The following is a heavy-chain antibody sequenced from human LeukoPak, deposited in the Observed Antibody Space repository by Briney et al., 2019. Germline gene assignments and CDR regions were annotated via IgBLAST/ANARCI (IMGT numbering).Heavy chain of an antibody. D-gene: IGHD6-13*01. Sequence: PSETLSLTCIVSGDSIRSSTHYWAWIRQPPGKGLEWIASVYYTGSTYYSPPLQSRVTMSVDTSKNQFSLRLTSVTAGDTAVYYCARQDRLAAGTLRWFDPWGQGTLVTVSS. V-gene: IGHV4-39*01. J-gene: IGHJ5*02. CDR3: ARQDRLAAGTLRWFDP. CDR1: GDSIRSSTHY. CDR2: VYYTGST.